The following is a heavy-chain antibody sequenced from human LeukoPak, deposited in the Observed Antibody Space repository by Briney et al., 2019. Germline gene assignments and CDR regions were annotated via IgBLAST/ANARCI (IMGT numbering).Heavy chain of an antibody. CDR1: GDSINTNIYY. Sequence: SETLSLTCTVSGDSINTNIYYWGWIRQPPGKGLEWIGHVYYSGSTYSSPSLKGRVTILLDTSNNHFSLRLSSVTAADTAVYYCARGYYYDSSGYHYWGQGTLVTVSS. CDR3: ARGYYYDSSGYHY. D-gene: IGHD3-22*01. J-gene: IGHJ4*02. CDR2: VYYSGST. V-gene: IGHV4-39*07.